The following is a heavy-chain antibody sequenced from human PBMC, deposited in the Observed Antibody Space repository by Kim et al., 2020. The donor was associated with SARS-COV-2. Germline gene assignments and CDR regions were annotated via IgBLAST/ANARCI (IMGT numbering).Heavy chain of an antibody. CDR1: GGTFSRSA. V-gene: IGHV1-69*13. J-gene: IGHJ6*02. CDR3: AREAGTTAYYSGMDV. D-gene: IGHD1-1*01. Sequence: SVKVSCKASGGTFSRSAISWVRQAPGRGLELMGGIITIFGTTNYAQKFQGRVTISADASTTTVHMELSSLTSEDTAVYYCAREAGTTAYYSGMDVWGQG. CDR2: IITIFGTT.